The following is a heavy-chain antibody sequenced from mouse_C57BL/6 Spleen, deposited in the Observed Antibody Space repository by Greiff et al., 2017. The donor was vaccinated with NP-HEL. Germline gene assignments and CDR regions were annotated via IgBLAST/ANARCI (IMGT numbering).Heavy chain of an antibody. D-gene: IGHD4-1*01. CDR1: GYTFTDYY. Sequence: VQLQQSGPELVKPGASVKISCKASGYTFTDYYMNWVKQSHGKSLEWIGDINPNNGGTSYNQKFKGKATLTVDKSSSTAYMELRSLTSEDSAVYYCATGTPFDYWGQVTTLTVSS. CDR2: INPNNGGT. J-gene: IGHJ2*01. V-gene: IGHV1-26*01. CDR3: ATGTPFDY.